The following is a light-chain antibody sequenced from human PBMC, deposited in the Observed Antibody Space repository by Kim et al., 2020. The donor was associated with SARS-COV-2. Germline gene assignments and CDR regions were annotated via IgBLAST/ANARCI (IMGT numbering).Light chain of an antibody. CDR3: LQYDSPPYA. CDR2: DAS. J-gene: IGKJ2*01. CDR1: QDISDS. V-gene: IGKV1-33*01. Sequence: SASVGDRVTITCQASQDISDSLNWYQQRPGQVPNLLIYDASRLETGVPSRFSGSGSGTDFTFTISSLQPEDIATYYCLQYDSPPYAFGQGTKLEI.